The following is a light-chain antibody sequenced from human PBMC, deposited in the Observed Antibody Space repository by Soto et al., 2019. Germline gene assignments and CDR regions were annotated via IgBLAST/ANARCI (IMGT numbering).Light chain of an antibody. CDR1: QTVSSY. CDR3: QQYGTSPIT. V-gene: IGKV3-20*01. J-gene: IGKJ5*01. Sequence: ENVLTQSPGTLSLSPGERATLSCRASQTVSSYLTWYQQRPGQAPRLLISGASRRATGIPDRFSGSGSGTEFTLTISRLEPEDFARYYCQQYGTSPITFGQGTRLEIK. CDR2: GAS.